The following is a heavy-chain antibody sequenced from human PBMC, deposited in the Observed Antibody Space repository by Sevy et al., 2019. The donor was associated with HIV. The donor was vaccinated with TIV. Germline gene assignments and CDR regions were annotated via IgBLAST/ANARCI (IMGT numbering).Heavy chain of an antibody. J-gene: IGHJ4*02. CDR2: MRSKALAGTT. V-gene: IGHV3-49*04. CDR3: IRSRLLGNTAMGPDY. Sequence: GGSLRLSCTTSGFTLGDYAMSWVRQAPGKGLEWVGFMRSKALAGTTEYAASVKGRFTIPTDDSKASAHLQMNSLRTDDTGVYYGIRSRLLGNTAMGPDYWGQGTLVTVSS. D-gene: IGHD5-18*01. CDR1: GFTLGDYA.